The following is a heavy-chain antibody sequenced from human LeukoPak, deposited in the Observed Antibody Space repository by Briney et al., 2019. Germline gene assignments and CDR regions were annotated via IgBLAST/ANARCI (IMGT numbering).Heavy chain of an antibody. CDR2: IYSNTSA. Sequence: SGGSLRLSCAASGFTISYNCMSWVRQAPGKGLQWVSVIYSNTSAYYADSVKGRFTISRHNSKNTLYLQMTSLRAEDTAVYYCARDIPVDSRSSVPKPVRDSWGQGTLVTVSS. D-gene: IGHD6-6*01. CDR3: ARDIPVDSRSSVPKPVRDS. CDR1: GFTISYNC. V-gene: IGHV3-53*04. J-gene: IGHJ5*02.